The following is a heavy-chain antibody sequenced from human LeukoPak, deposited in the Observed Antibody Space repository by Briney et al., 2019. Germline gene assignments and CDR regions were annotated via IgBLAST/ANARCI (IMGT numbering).Heavy chain of an antibody. Sequence: GESLKISCKGSGHSFTSYWIGWVRQMPGKGLEWMGIIYCGDSDTRYSPSFQGQVTISADKSFRTAYLQWSNRNETAIARYFCARSDNLLPGDTFDYWGQGTLVTVSS. D-gene: IGHD1-20*01. CDR2: IYCGDSDT. V-gene: IGHV5-51*01. CDR1: GHSFTSYW. CDR3: ARSDNLLPGDTFDY. J-gene: IGHJ4*02.